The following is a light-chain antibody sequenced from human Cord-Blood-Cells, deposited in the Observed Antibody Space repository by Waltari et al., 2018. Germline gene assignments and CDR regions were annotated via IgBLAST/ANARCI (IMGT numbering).Light chain of an antibody. V-gene: IGLV2-14*01. CDR3: SSYTSSSTPVV. CDR1: STDVGGYNY. Sequence: QFSLTQPASVSRFPRHSITISFTGTSTDVGGYNYVSWYQKHPGKAPKLMIYDASNRPSGVSNRCSDSKSGNTASLTISGLQAEDEADYYCSSYTSSSTPVVFGGGTKLTVL. J-gene: IGLJ2*01. CDR2: DAS.